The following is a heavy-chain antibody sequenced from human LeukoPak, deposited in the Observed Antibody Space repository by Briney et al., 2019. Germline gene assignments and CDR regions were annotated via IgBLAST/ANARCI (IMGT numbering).Heavy chain of an antibody. D-gene: IGHD3-3*01. CDR3: AKQVLTIFGVHYYYMDV. CDR2: ISGSGGST. CDR1: GFTFSSYA. V-gene: IGHV3-23*01. Sequence: GGSLRLSCAASGFTFSSYAMSWVRQAPGKGLEWVSAISGSGGSTYYADSVKGRFTISRDNSKNTLYLQMNSLRAEDTAVYYCAKQVLTIFGVHYYYMDVWGKGTTVTVSS. J-gene: IGHJ6*03.